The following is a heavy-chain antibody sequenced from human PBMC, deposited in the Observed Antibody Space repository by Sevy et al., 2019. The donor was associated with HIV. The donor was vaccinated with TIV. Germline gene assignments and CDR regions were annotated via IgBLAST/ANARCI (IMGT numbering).Heavy chain of an antibody. Sequence: ASLKVSCKASGGTFSSYAISWVRQAPGQGLEWMGGIIPIFGTANYAQKFQGRVTITADESTSTAYMELSSLRSEDTAVYYCARVRYYYDSSGYPDAFDIWGQGTMVTVSS. CDR1: GGTFSSYA. CDR3: ARVRYYYDSSGYPDAFDI. J-gene: IGHJ3*02. CDR2: IIPIFGTA. V-gene: IGHV1-69*13. D-gene: IGHD3-22*01.